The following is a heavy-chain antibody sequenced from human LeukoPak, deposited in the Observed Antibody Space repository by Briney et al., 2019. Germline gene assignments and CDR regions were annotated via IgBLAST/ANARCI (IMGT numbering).Heavy chain of an antibody. Sequence: VASVKVSCKASGGTFSSYAISWVRQAPGQGLDWMGGIIPIFGTANYAQKFQGRVTITTDESTSTAYMELSNLRSEDTAVYYCARGTVGATRSHFDYWGQGTLVTVSS. D-gene: IGHD1-26*01. J-gene: IGHJ4*02. V-gene: IGHV1-69*05. CDR2: IIPIFGTA. CDR3: ARGTVGATRSHFDY. CDR1: GGTFSSYA.